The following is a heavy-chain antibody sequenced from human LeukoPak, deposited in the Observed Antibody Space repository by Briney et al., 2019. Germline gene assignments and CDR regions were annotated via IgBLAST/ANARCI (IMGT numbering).Heavy chain of an antibody. J-gene: IGHJ4*02. CDR3: VRALHHNNGWFLIGDFDY. CDR1: GYRFTTYS. V-gene: IGHV1-18*01. D-gene: IGHD6-19*01. CDR2: ISAYNNNT. Sequence: ASVKISCKTSGYRFTTYSVSWVRQAHGQGLEWMGWISAYNNNTDFAQKFQDRVTLTTDTSTSTAYMELRSLRSDDSAVYYCVRALHHNNGWFLIGDFDYWGQGTLVTVSS.